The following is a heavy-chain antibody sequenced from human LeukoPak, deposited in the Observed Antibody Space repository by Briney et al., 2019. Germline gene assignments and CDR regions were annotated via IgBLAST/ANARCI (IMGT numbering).Heavy chain of an antibody. V-gene: IGHV3-30*18. CDR2: ISTDGRDK. Sequence: GGSLRLSCAASGFNFINYGMHWVRQSPGKGLEWVAAISTDGRDKKHADSVKGRFTISRDNSKNTLYLQMNSLRAEDTAVYYCAKDLQIGPAGYYFDYWGQGTLVTVST. D-gene: IGHD2-2*01. CDR3: AKDLQIGPAGYYFDY. J-gene: IGHJ4*02. CDR1: GFNFINYG.